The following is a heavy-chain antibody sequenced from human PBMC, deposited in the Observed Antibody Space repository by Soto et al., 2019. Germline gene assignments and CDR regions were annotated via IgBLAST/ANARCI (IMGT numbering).Heavy chain of an antibody. CDR1: GFTFSSYG. CDR2: ISYDGSNK. J-gene: IGHJ4*02. V-gene: IGHV3-30*18. CDR3: AKAVVGDYIWGSLNLDY. D-gene: IGHD3-16*01. Sequence: PGGSLRLSCAASGFTFSSYGMHWVRQAPGKGLEWVAVISYDGSNKYYADSVKGRFTISRDNSKNTLYLQMNSLRAEDTAVYYCAKAVVGDYIWGSLNLDYWGQGTLVTVSS.